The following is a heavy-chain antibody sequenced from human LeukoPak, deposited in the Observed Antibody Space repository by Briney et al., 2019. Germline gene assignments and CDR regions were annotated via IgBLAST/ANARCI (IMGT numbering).Heavy chain of an antibody. Sequence: PSETLSLTCTVSGGSISSGDYYWSWIRQPPGKGLEWIGYIYYSGSTYYNPSLKSRVTISVDTSKNQFSLRLSSVTAADTAVYYCARAPPPYMVTEWGQGTLVTVSS. D-gene: IGHD4-23*01. CDR2: IYYSGST. V-gene: IGHV4-30-4*01. J-gene: IGHJ4*02. CDR3: ARAPPPYMVTE. CDR1: GGSISSGDYY.